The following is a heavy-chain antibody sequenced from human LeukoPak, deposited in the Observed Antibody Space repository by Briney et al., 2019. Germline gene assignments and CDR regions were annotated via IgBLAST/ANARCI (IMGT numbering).Heavy chain of an antibody. J-gene: IGHJ4*02. V-gene: IGHV4-34*01. CDR3: ARREVTTGYFFDY. CDR2: INHSGST. Sequence: KPSETLSLTCAVYGGSFSGYYWSWIRQPPGKGLEWIGEINHSGSTNYNPSLKSRVTISVDTSKNQFSLKLSSVTAADTAVYYCARREVTTGYFFDYWGQGTLVTVSS. CDR1: GGSFSGYY. D-gene: IGHD4-17*01.